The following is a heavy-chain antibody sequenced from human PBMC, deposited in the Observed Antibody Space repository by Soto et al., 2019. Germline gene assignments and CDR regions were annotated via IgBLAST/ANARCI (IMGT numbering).Heavy chain of an antibody. CDR3: TRSYYYYGMDV. J-gene: IGHJ6*02. CDR2: IKSKTDGGTT. V-gene: IGHV3-15*07. CDR1: GFTFSNAW. Sequence: EVQLVESGGGLVKPGGSLRLSCAASGFTFSNAWMNWVRQAPGKGLKWVGRIKSKTDGGTTDYAAPVKGRFTISRDDSKNTLYLQMNSLKTEDTAVYYCTRSYYYYGMDVWGQGTTVTVSS. D-gene: IGHD3-10*01.